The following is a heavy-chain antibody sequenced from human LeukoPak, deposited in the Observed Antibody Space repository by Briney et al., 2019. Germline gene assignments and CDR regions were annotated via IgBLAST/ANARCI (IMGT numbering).Heavy chain of an antibody. J-gene: IGHJ5*02. D-gene: IGHD3-10*01. CDR1: GGSISSGGYS. CDR2: IYHSGST. CDR3: ARGTMVRGVIRWFGP. V-gene: IGHV4-30-2*01. Sequence: SQTLSLTCAVSGGSISSGGYSWSWIRQPPGKGLEWIGYIYHSGSTYYNPSLKSRVTISVDRSKNQFSLNLSSVTAADTAVYYCARGTMVRGVIRWFGPWGQGTLVTVSS.